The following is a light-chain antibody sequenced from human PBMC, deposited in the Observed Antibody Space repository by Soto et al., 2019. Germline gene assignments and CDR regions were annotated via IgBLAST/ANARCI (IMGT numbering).Light chain of an antibody. V-gene: IGLV1-44*01. CDR3: VGWDDSLNGHAV. Sequence: QSVLTQPPSASGTPGQRVTISCSGSSSDIGSNTVNWYQQFPGTAPKLLIYSNSQRPSGVPDRFSGSESGTSASLAISGLQSEDEADYYCVGWDDSLNGHAVFGGGTKLTVL. CDR1: SSDIGSNT. J-gene: IGLJ3*02. CDR2: SNS.